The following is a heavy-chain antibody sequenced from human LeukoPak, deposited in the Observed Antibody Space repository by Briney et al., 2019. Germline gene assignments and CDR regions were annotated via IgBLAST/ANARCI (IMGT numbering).Heavy chain of an antibody. V-gene: IGHV3-30*02. CDR1: RFSFRTYG. CDR3: ARGLRLGELTVYFAY. D-gene: IGHD3-16*01. Sequence: GGSLRLSCVASRFSFRTYGMHWIRQAPGKGLEWVAFIRYGGSEKYYVDAVKGRFTISRDNSKDTLYLEMNSLRGEDTAVYYCARGLRLGELTVYFAYWGQGALVTVSS. J-gene: IGHJ4*02. CDR2: IRYGGSEK.